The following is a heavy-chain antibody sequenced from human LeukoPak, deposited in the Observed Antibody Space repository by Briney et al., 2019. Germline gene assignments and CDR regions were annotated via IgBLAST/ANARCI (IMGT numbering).Heavy chain of an antibody. J-gene: IGHJ5*02. CDR3: ASSPYSSPCFDP. CDR1: GFTFSSYW. Sequence: GGSLRLSWAASGFTFSSYWMHWVRQAPGKGLVWVSRINSDGSSTSYADSVKGRFTISRDNAKNTLYLQMNSLRAEDTAVYYCASSPYSSPCFDPWGQGTLVTVSS. CDR2: INSDGSST. V-gene: IGHV3-74*01. D-gene: IGHD6-6*01.